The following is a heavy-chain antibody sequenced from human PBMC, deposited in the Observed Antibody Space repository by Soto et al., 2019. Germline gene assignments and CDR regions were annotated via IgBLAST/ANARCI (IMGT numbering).Heavy chain of an antibody. D-gene: IGHD7-27*01. CDR3: ARVNWGLGWFDP. V-gene: IGHV3-33*01. Sequence: VAVIWYDGSNKYYADSVKGRFTISRDNSKNTLYLQMNSLRAEDTAVYYCARVNWGLGWFDPWGQGTLVTVSS. CDR2: IWYDGSNK. J-gene: IGHJ5*02.